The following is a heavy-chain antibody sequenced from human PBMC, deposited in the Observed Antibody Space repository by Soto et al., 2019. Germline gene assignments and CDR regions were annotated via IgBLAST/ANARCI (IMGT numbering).Heavy chain of an antibody. CDR3: ARDHDYGGNSEWYFDL. D-gene: IGHD4-17*01. CDR1: GGTFSSYA. Sequence: QVQLVQSGAEVKKPGSSVKVSCKASGGTFSSYAISWVRQAPGQGLEWMGGIIPIFGTANYAQKFQGRVTITADESTSTAYMELSSLRSEDTAVYYCARDHDYGGNSEWYFDLWGRGTLVTVSS. V-gene: IGHV1-69*01. J-gene: IGHJ2*01. CDR2: IIPIFGTA.